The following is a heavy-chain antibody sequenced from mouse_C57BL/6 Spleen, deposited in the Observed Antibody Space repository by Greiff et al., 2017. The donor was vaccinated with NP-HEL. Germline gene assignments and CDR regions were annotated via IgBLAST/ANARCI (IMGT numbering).Heavy chain of an antibody. D-gene: IGHD1-1*01. CDR3: ASEITTVVDYAMDY. J-gene: IGHJ4*01. CDR2: INPYNGGT. V-gene: IGHV1-19*01. Sequence: EVKLQESGPVLVKPGASVKMSCKASGYSFTDYYMNWVKQSHGKSLEWIGVINPYNGGTSYNQKFKGKATLTVDKSSRTAYMELNSLTSEDSAVYYCASEITTVVDYAMDYWGQGTSVTVSS. CDR1: GYSFTDYY.